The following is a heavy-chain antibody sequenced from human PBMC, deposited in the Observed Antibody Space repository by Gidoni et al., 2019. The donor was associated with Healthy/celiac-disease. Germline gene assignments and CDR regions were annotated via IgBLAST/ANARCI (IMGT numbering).Heavy chain of an antibody. CDR2: IKSKTDGGTT. Sequence: EVQLVESGGGLVKPGGSLRLSCAASGFTFSNAWMSWVRQAPGKGLEWVGRIKSKTDGGTTDYAAPVKGRFTISRDDSKNTLYLQMNSLKTEDTAVYYCTTESRFGESNYGMDVWGQGTTVTVSS. CDR3: TTESRFGESNYGMDV. J-gene: IGHJ6*02. V-gene: IGHV3-15*01. D-gene: IGHD3-10*01. CDR1: GFTFSNAW.